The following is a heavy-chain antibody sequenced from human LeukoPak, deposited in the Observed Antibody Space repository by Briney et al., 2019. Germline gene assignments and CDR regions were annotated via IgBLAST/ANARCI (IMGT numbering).Heavy chain of an antibody. D-gene: IGHD3-10*01. CDR2: IWYDGSNK. V-gene: IGHV3-33*08. CDR3: ARGAYGSGTYHDFDI. Sequence: PGRSLRLSCAASGFTFSSYAIHWVRQAPGKGLEWVAVIWYDGSNKYYVDSVKGRFTISRDNSKNTLHLQMNSLRAEDTAVYYCARGAYGSGTYHDFDIWGQGTMVTVSS. J-gene: IGHJ3*02. CDR1: GFTFSSYA.